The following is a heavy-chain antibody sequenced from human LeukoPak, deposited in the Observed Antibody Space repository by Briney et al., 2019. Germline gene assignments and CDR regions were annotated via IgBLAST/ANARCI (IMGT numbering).Heavy chain of an antibody. CDR2: IYYSWDT. CDR3: ARRPLGSSLDY. J-gene: IGHJ4*02. D-gene: IGHD6-13*01. V-gene: IGHV4-39*01. Sequence: SETLSLTCTVSGGSISSTSYYWGWIRQPPGKGLEWIGSIYYSWDTYYNPSLKSRVTISVDTSKNQFSLKLSSVTAADTAVYYCARRPLGSSLDYWGQGTLVTVSS. CDR1: GGSISSTSYY.